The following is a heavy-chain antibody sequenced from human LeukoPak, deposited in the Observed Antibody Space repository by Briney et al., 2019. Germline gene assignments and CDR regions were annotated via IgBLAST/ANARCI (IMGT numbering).Heavy chain of an antibody. D-gene: IGHD6-13*01. Sequence: GGSLRLSCAASGFTFSNAWMSWVRQAPGKGLEWVSYISSSSSYTNYADSVKGRFTISRDNAKNSLYLQMNSLRAEDTAVYYCARGVAAAGLDFDYWGQGTLVTVSS. CDR2: ISSSSSYT. CDR3: ARGVAAAGLDFDY. J-gene: IGHJ4*02. CDR1: GFTFSNAW. V-gene: IGHV3-11*06.